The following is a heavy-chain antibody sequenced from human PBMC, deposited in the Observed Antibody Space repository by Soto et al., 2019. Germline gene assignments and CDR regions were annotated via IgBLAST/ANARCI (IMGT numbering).Heavy chain of an antibody. Sequence: PGGSLRLSCAASGFTFSSYEMNWVRQAPGKGLEWVSYISSSGSTIYYADSVKGRFTISRDNAKNSLYLQMNSLRAEDTAVYYCARVGAVVRHLFEYNWFDPWGQGTLVTVSS. CDR1: GFTFSSYE. CDR2: ISSSGSTI. D-gene: IGHD2-2*01. J-gene: IGHJ5*02. CDR3: ARVGAVVRHLFEYNWFDP. V-gene: IGHV3-48*03.